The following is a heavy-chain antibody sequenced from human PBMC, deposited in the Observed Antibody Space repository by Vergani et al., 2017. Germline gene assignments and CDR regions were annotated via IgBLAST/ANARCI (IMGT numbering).Heavy chain of an antibody. CDR1: GFTFNHYA. CDR2: ISGSGGGP. V-gene: IGHV3-23*01. J-gene: IGHJ6*02. D-gene: IGHD5-12*01. CDR3: ARANRRNSGYDYLYYYHAMDG. Sequence: EVQLLESGGDLVQPGGSLRLSCAASGFTFNHYAMNWVRQAPGKGLEWVAGISGSGGGPYYAGSGKGRFTISRDSAKSTLYLQMNSLSAGDTAVYYCARANRRNSGYDYLYYYHAMDGWG.